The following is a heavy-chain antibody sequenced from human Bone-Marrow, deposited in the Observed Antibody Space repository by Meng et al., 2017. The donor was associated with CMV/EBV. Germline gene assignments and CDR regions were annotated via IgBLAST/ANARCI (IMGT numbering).Heavy chain of an antibody. CDR3: AHLTVTTYYFDY. D-gene: IGHD4-17*01. CDR2: IYWDDDK. CDR1: GSSLSTSGVG. Sequence: QIPVKGPGPPPGKPTPTRTLTCTFSGSSLSTSGVGVGWIRQPPGKALEWLALIYWDDDKSYSPSLNSRLTITKDTSKNQVVLTMTNIDPVDKATYYCAHLTVTTYYFDYWGQGTLVTVSS. V-gene: IGHV2-5*02. J-gene: IGHJ4*02.